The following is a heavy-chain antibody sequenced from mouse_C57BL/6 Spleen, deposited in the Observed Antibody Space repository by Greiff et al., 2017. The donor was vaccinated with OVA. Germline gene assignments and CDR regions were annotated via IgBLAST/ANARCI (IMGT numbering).Heavy chain of an antibody. V-gene: IGHV1-47*01. J-gene: IGHJ2*01. Sequence: QVQLQQSGAELVKPGASVKMSCKASGYTFTTYPIEWMKQNHGKSLEWIGNFHPYNDDTKYNEKFKGKATLTVEKSSRTVYLELSRLTSDDSAVYYCARGNYGSSYVGYFDYWGQGTTLTVSS. CDR3: ARGNYGSSYVGYFDY. CDR2: FHPYNDDT. CDR1: GYTFTTYP. D-gene: IGHD1-1*01.